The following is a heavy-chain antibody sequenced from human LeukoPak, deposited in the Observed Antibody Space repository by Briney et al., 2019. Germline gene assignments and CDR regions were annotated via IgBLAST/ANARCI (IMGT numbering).Heavy chain of an antibody. Sequence: GGSLRLSCAASEFTFSSYAMSWVRQAPGKGLEWVSAISGSGGSTYYADSVKGRFTISRDNSKNTLYLQMNSLRAEDTAVYYCAKPERIAARPYWFDPWGQGTLVTVSS. CDR2: ISGSGGST. J-gene: IGHJ5*02. CDR3: AKPERIAARPYWFDP. CDR1: EFTFSSYA. V-gene: IGHV3-23*01. D-gene: IGHD6-6*01.